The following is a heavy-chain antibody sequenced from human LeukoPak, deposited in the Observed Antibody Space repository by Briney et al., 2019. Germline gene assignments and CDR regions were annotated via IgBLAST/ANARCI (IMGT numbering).Heavy chain of an antibody. CDR3: ARGSNYYDSSGYYYGFDP. Sequence: PGGSLRLSCAASGFTFSSYDMHWVRQATGKGLEWVSAIGTAGDTYYPGSVKGRFTISRENAKNSLYLQMNSLRAGDTAVYYCARGSNYYDSSGYYYGFDPWGQGTLVTVSS. CDR1: GFTFSSYD. V-gene: IGHV3-13*04. CDR2: IGTAGDT. D-gene: IGHD3-22*01. J-gene: IGHJ5*02.